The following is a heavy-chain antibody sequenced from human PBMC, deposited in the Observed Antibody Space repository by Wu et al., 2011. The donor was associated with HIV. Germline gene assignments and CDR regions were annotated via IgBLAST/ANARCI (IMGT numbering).Heavy chain of an antibody. Sequence: QVQLVQSGAEVKKPGASVKVSYKASGYTFNSYGISWVRQAPGQGLEWMGWISTYNGDTNYEQKLQGRVTMTTDTSTSTAYMELRSLRSDDTAMYYCTRGRIAADYYYYYYMDVWGKGTTVTVSS. CDR1: GYTFNSYG. D-gene: IGHD6-25*01. CDR2: ISTYNGDT. CDR3: TRGRIAADYYYYYYMDV. J-gene: IGHJ6*03. V-gene: IGHV1-18*01.